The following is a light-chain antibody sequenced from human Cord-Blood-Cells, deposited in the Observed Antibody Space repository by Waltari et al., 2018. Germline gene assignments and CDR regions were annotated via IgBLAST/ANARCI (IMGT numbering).Light chain of an antibody. V-gene: IGKV1-39*01. Sequence: DIQMTRSPPPLPPPVENSVTITCRASQSISSYLNWYQQKPGKAPKLLIYAASSLQSGVPSRFSGSGSGTDFTLTISSLQPEDFATYYCQQSYSTPPFTFGPGTKVDIK. CDR1: QSISSY. CDR2: AAS. CDR3: QQSYSTPPFT. J-gene: IGKJ3*01.